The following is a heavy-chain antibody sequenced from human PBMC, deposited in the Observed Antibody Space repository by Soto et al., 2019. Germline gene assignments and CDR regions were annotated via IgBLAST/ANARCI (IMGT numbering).Heavy chain of an antibody. CDR3: ARLPLIAYFTPSGPDY. D-gene: IGHD3-3*01. J-gene: IGHJ4*02. CDR2: ISSSSSYT. CDR1: GFTFSDYY. V-gene: IGHV3-11*05. Sequence: VQLVESGGGLVKPGGSLRLSCAASGFTFSDYYMSWIRQAPGKGLEWVSYISSSSSYTNYADSVKGRFTISRDNAKNSLYLQMNSLRAEDTAVYYCARLPLIAYFTPSGPDYWGQGTLVTVSS.